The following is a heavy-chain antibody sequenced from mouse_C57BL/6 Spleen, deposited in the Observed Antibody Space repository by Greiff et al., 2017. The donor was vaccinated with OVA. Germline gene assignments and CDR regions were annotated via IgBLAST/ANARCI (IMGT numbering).Heavy chain of an antibody. Sequence: EVQLVESEGGLVQPGSSMKLSCTASGFTFSDYYMAWVRQVPEKGLEWVANINYDGSSTYYLDSLKSRFIISRDNAKNILYLQMSSLKSEDTATYYCARENYYGSGDYFDYWGQGTTLTVSS. V-gene: IGHV5-16*01. D-gene: IGHD1-1*01. CDR1: GFTFSDYY. CDR3: ARENYYGSGDYFDY. CDR2: INYDGSST. J-gene: IGHJ2*01.